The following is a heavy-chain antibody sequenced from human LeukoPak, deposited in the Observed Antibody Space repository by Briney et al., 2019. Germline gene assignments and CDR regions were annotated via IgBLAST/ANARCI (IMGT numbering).Heavy chain of an antibody. CDR3: ARRPGNAPFDSYGYYYYFDY. V-gene: IGHV4-4*07. D-gene: IGHD3-22*01. CDR1: GFTFSSYW. CDR2: IYTSGST. J-gene: IGHJ4*02. Sequence: PGGSLRLSCAASGFTFSSYWMSWIRQPAGKGLGWIGRIYTSGSTNYNPSLKSRVTMSVDTTKNQFSLKLSSVTAADTAVYYCARRPGNAPFDSYGYYYYFDYWGQGTLVTVSS.